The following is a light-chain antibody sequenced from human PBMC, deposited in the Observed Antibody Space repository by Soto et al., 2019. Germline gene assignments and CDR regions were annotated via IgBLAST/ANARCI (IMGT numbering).Light chain of an antibody. CDR3: QQYGSSPRT. CDR1: QSVSSN. J-gene: IGKJ1*01. CDR2: GAS. V-gene: IGKV3-20*01. Sequence: EIVLTQSPGTLSLSPGERATLSCRASQSVSSNLAWYQQKPGQAPRLLIYGASTRATGIPDRFSGSGSGTDFTLTISRLDPEDFAVYFCQQYGSSPRTFGQGTKVDNK.